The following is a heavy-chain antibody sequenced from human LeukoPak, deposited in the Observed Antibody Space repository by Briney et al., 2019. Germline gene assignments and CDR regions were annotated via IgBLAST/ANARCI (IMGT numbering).Heavy chain of an antibody. CDR2: IKQDGSVK. J-gene: IGHJ5*01. V-gene: IGHV3-7*01. CDR3: VRTSRSSSTDS. Sequence: GGSLRLSCAASGFTFNNYWMSWVRQAPGKGLEWVANIKQDGSVKNYVDYMEGRFTISRDNAKNSLYLQMNGLRAEDTAVYYCVRTSRSSSTDSWGQGTLVTVSS. CDR1: GFTFNNYW. D-gene: IGHD6-6*01.